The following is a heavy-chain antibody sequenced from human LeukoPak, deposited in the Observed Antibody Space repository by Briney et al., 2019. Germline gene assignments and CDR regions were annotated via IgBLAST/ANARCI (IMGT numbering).Heavy chain of an antibody. CDR3: AKGSRSGWYCYFDY. CDR2: ISGSGGST. Sequence: GGSLRLSCAASGYTFSSYAMSWVRQAPGKGLEWVSAISGSGGSTYYADSVKGRFTISRDNSKNTLYLQMNSLRAEDTAVYYCAKGSRSGWYCYFDYWGQGTLVTVSS. D-gene: IGHD6-19*01. V-gene: IGHV3-23*01. CDR1: GYTFSSYA. J-gene: IGHJ4*02.